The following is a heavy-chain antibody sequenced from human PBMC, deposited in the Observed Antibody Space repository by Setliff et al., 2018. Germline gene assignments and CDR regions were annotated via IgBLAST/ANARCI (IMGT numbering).Heavy chain of an antibody. CDR1: GASFSGYY. J-gene: IGHJ6*03. CDR2: INHSGST. V-gene: IGHV4-34*01. D-gene: IGHD2-15*01. Sequence: SETLSLTCTVYGASFSGYYWSWSRQPPGKGLEWIGEINHSGSTNYNHSLKSRVTISVDTPKNQFSLKLSSVTAADTAVYYCARGLRGGAARPLQYYYDMDVWGKGTPVTVSS. CDR3: ARGLRGGAARPLQYYYDMDV.